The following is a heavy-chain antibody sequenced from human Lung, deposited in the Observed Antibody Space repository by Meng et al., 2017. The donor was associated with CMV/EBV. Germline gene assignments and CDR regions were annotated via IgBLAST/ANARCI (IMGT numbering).Heavy chain of an antibody. CDR1: GGTISISTW. Sequence: VQLQESGPGLVKHSGTLSITCAASGGTISISTWWSWVRQHPGKGLEWIGGIYHSGSTNYNPSLKSRVTISVDKSKNQFSLKLSSVTAADTAVYYCARVVTALWGYYFDYWGQGTLVTVSS. J-gene: IGHJ4*02. CDR2: IYHSGST. V-gene: IGHV4-4*02. CDR3: ARVVTALWGYYFDY. D-gene: IGHD2-21*02.